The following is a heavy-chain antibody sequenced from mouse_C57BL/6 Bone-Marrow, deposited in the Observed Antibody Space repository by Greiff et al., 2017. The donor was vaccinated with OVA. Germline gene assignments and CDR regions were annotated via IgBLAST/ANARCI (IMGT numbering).Heavy chain of an antibody. D-gene: IGHD2-4*01. CDR1: GFTFSSYA. CDR3: ARDYYES. CDR2: ISDGGSYT. V-gene: IGHV5-4*01. Sequence: EVQLVESGGGLVKPGGSLKLSCAASGFTFSSYAMSWVRQTPEKRLEWVATISDGGSYTYYPDNVKGRFTISRDNAKNNLYLQMSHLKSEDTAMYYCARDYYESWGQGTPVTVSA. J-gene: IGHJ3*01.